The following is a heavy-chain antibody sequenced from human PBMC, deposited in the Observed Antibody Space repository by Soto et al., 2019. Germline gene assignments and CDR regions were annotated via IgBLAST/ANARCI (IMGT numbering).Heavy chain of an antibody. Sequence: GGALRLSCAASGFTFSTYNMNWVRQAPGKGLEWVSYITSGSSTIYSADSVKGRFTISRDNAKNSLYLQMNSLRAEDTAVYYCAKPPNYYDSSGYYDDWGQGTLVTVSS. V-gene: IGHV3-48*01. CDR3: AKPPNYYDSSGYYDD. J-gene: IGHJ4*02. D-gene: IGHD3-22*01. CDR2: ITSGSSTI. CDR1: GFTFSTYN.